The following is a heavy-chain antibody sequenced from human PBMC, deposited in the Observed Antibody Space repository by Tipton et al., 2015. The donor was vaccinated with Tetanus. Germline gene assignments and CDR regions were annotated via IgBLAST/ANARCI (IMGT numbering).Heavy chain of an antibody. CDR2: INPDSGGT. V-gene: IGHV1-2*02. D-gene: IGHD1-7*01. CDR1: GYTFTNYG. CDR3: ARDSYVTGSTSHFVF. J-gene: IGHJ4*02. Sequence: QLVQSGAEVKEPGASVKVSWKAFGYTFTNYGIHWVRQAPGQGLEWLGWINPDSGGTKNTQNFQGRVTMTRDTPTTTVYLELTSLKSDATAVDYCARDSYVTGSTSHFVFWGQGSLVNVSS.